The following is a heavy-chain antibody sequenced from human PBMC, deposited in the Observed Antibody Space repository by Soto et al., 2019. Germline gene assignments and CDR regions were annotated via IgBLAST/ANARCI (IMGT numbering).Heavy chain of an antibody. D-gene: IGHD3-22*01. Sequence: VQLVESGGGEVQPGRSLRLSCAASGFTYTDFALHWVRQAPGKGLEWVAIISYDGSDKYYADSVKGRFAISRDNPKNTLYLEINSLTPEDTAEYFCARRAWDSYCAIDVWGQGTTVTVFS. CDR3: ARRAWDSYCAIDV. CDR2: ISYDGSDK. V-gene: IGHV3-30*09. CDR1: GFTYTDFA. J-gene: IGHJ6*02.